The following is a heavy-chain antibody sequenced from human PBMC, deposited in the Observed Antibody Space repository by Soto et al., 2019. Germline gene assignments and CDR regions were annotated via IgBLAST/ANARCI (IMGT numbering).Heavy chain of an antibody. V-gene: IGHV3-30-3*01. J-gene: IGHJ6*02. Sequence: GGSLRLSCAASGFTFSSYAMHWVRQAPGKGLEWVAVISYDGSNKYYADSVKGRFTISRDNSKSTLYLQMNSLRAEDTAVYYCARDFARPGYYYYGMDVWGQGTTVTVSS. D-gene: IGHD6-6*01. CDR3: ARDFARPGYYYYGMDV. CDR2: ISYDGSNK. CDR1: GFTFSSYA.